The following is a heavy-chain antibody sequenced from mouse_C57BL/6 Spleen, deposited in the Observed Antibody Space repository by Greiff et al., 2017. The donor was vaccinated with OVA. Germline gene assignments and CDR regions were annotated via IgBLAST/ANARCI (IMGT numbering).Heavy chain of an antibody. D-gene: IGHD1-1*01. J-gene: IGHJ1*03. V-gene: IGHV1-80*01. Sequence: QVQLQQSGAELVKPGASVKISCKASGYAFSSYWMNWVKQRPGTGLEWIGLIYPGDGDTNSNGKFKGKATLTADKSSSTAYMQLSSLTSEDSAVYFCASPYYYGSSYGGYFDVWGTGTTVTVSS. CDR2: IYPGDGDT. CDR3: ASPYYYGSSYGGYFDV. CDR1: GYAFSSYW.